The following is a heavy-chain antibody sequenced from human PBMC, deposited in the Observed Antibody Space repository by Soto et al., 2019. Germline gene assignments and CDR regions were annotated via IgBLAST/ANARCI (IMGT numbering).Heavy chain of an antibody. CDR3: ARGSGPMIEWH. CDR2: INAGNGNT. V-gene: IGHV1-3*05. Sequence: QVQLVQSGAEEKKPGASVKVSCKASGYTFTSYAMHWVRQAPGQRLEWMGWINAGNGNTKYSQKFQGRVTITRDTSASTAYMELSSLRSEYTAVYDCARGSGPMIEWHWGRGTLVTVSS. J-gene: IGHJ4*02. CDR1: GYTFTSYA. D-gene: IGHD3-22*01.